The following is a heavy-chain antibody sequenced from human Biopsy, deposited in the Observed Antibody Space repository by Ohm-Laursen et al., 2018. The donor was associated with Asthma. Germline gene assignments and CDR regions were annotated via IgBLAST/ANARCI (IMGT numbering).Heavy chain of an antibody. CDR2: IHHSGTS. J-gene: IGHJ4*02. V-gene: IGHV4-31*03. Sequence: TLSLTCTVSGDSITSGGCCWNWIRRHPGKGLEWIGYIHHSGTSYFNPSLKSRVSSSRDTSKNQFSLRLSSVTAADTAMYYCARIPRRSGSYFVDYWGQGTLVTVSS. D-gene: IGHD3-22*01. CDR3: ARIPRRSGSYFVDY. CDR1: GDSITSGGCC.